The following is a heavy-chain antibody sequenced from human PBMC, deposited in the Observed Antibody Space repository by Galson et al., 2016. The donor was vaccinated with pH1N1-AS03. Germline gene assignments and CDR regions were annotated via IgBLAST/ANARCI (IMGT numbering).Heavy chain of an antibody. V-gene: IGHV3-9*01. D-gene: IGHD2-15*01. CDR3: GRVGRGGSPVDY. Sequence: SLRLSCAASGFTFHDYAMHWVRQAPGKGPEWVSGIAWNSGITGYGDSVKGRFTLSRDSAKNSLYLQMNSLRADDTAVYYCGRVGRGGSPVDYWGQGTLVTVSS. CDR1: GFTFHDYA. J-gene: IGHJ4*02. CDR2: IAWNSGIT.